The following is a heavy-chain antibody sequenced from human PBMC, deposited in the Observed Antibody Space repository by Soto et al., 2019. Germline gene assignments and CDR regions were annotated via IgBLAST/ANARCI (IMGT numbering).Heavy chain of an antibody. CDR2: ISAYNGNT. Sequence: ASVKVSCKASRYTFTSYGISWVRQAPGQGLEWMGWISAYNGNTNYAQKLQGRVTMTTDTSTSTAYMELRSLRSDDTAVYYCARDSGWGVFWAINYYYYYGLDVWGQGTTVTVSS. D-gene: IGHD6-19*01. CDR1: RYTFTSYG. V-gene: IGHV1-18*01. J-gene: IGHJ6*02. CDR3: ARDSGWGVFWAINYYYYYGLDV.